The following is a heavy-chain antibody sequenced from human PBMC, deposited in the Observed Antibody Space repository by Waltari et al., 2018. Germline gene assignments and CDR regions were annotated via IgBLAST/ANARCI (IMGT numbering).Heavy chain of an antibody. J-gene: IGHJ4*02. CDR3: ARGDRAARLQD. D-gene: IGHD6-6*01. CDR1: GGSFSGYY. Sequence: QVQLQQWGAGLLKPSETLSLTCGVYGGSFSGYYWTWLRQPPGKGLEWIGEISQSRRTNYDPSLKSLVTISGDTSKNQFSLILSSVTAADTAFYYCARGDRAARLQDWGQGTLVTGSS. CDR2: ISQSRRT. V-gene: IGHV4-34*01.